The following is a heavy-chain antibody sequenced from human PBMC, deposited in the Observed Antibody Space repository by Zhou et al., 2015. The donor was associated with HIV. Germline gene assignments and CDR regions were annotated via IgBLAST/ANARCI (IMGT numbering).Heavy chain of an antibody. CDR2: IVVGSGNT. CDR3: AANIVVVPAAIGEVDY. D-gene: IGHD2-2*01. CDR1: GFTFTSSA. V-gene: IGHV1-58*01. Sequence: QMQLVQSGPEVKKPGTSVKVSCKASGFTFTSSAVQWVRQARGQRLEWIGWIVVGSGNTNYAQKFQERVTITRDMSTSTAYMELSSLRSEDTAVYYCAANIVVVPAAIGEVDYWGQGTLVTVSS. J-gene: IGHJ4*02.